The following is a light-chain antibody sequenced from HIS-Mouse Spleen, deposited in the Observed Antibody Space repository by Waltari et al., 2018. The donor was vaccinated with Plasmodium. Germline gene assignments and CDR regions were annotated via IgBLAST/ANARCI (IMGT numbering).Light chain of an antibody. CDR2: QDS. Sequence: SYELTQLPSVSVSPGQTATITCSGDKLGDKYACWYQQKPGQSPLLVIYQDSKRPSGIPERFSGSNSGNTATLTISGTQAMDEADYYCQAWDSSTVVFGGGTKLTVL. V-gene: IGLV3-1*01. CDR3: QAWDSSTVV. J-gene: IGLJ2*01. CDR1: KLGDKY.